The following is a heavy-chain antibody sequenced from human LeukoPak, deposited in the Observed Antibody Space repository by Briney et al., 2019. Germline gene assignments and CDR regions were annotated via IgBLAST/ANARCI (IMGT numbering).Heavy chain of an antibody. D-gene: IGHD6-19*01. Sequence: GGSLRLSCAASGFTFSSYSMNWVRQAPGKGLEWVSSISGNSIYIYYADSVKGRFTISRDSAKNSLYLQMNSLRVADTAVYYYASFETVAAKPFDYWGQGTLVTVSS. J-gene: IGHJ4*02. CDR1: GFTFSSYS. CDR3: ASFETVAAKPFDY. CDR2: ISGNSIYI. V-gene: IGHV3-21*01.